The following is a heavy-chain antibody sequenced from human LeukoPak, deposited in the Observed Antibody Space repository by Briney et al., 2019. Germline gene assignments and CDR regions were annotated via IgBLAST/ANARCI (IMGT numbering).Heavy chain of an antibody. CDR2: ISYDGSNK. J-gene: IGHJ4*02. CDR3: AKMGGGYYYRYFDY. CDR1: GFTFSSYA. Sequence: GRSLRLSCAASGFTFSSYAMHWVRQAPGKGLEWVAVISYDGSNKYYADSVKGRFTISRDNSKNTLYLQMNSLRAEDTALYYCAKMGGGYYYRYFDYWGQGTLVTVSS. V-gene: IGHV3-30*04. D-gene: IGHD3-22*01.